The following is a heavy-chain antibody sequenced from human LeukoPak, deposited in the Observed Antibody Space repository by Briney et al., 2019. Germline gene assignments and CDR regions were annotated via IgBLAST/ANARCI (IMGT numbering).Heavy chain of an antibody. D-gene: IGHD3-9*01. V-gene: IGHV3-21*01. CDR2: ISSSSRYI. J-gene: IGHJ4*02. CDR3: ARDISGVRYFFDD. CDR1: GFTFARYS. Sequence: PGGSLRLSRSASGFTFARYSVKCVRQAPGKGLEWVSSISSSSRYIYYADSVKGRFTISRDNAKNSLYLQMNSLRAEDTAVYYCARDISGVRYFFDDWGQGTLVTVSS.